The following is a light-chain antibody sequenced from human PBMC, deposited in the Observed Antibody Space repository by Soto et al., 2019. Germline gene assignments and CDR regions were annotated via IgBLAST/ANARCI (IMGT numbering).Light chain of an antibody. V-gene: IGKV1-39*01. J-gene: IGKJ5*01. Sequence: DIPMTQSPSSLSASVGDRVTITCRASQSIRSYLNWYQQKPGKAPKLLIYAASSLQSGVPSRFSGSGSGTDLTLTISSLQPEDFATYYCQQSYSTLPITFGQGTRLEIK. CDR2: AAS. CDR3: QQSYSTLPIT. CDR1: QSIRSY.